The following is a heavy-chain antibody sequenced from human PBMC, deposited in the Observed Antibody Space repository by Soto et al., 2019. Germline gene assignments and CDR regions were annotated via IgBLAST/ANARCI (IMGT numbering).Heavy chain of an antibody. Sequence: PGGSLRLSCAASGFTVSSNYMSWVRQAPGKGLEWVSVIYSGGSTYYADSVKGRFTISRDNSKNTLYLQMNSLRAEDTAVYYCARGYSSSWYESVYYYYYMDVWGKGTTVTVSS. CDR1: GFTVSSNY. J-gene: IGHJ6*03. D-gene: IGHD6-13*01. V-gene: IGHV3-66*01. CDR2: IYSGGST. CDR3: ARGYSSSWYESVYYYYYMDV.